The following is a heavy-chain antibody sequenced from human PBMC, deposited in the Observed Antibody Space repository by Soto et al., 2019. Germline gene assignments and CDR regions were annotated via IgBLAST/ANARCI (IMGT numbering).Heavy chain of an antibody. J-gene: IGHJ6*02. CDR3: ARTTTVKTYYYYYGMDV. D-gene: IGHD4-17*01. CDR1: GGSIIDSNDH. V-gene: IGHV4-39*01. CDR2: FHYSGSL. Sequence: PSETLSLTCTVSGGSIIDSNDHWGWIRQSPGQGLEWIGSFHYSGSLHYNPPFKSRVTISVDTSKNQFSLKLSSVTAADTAMYYCARTTTVKTYYYYYGMDVWGQGTTVTVSS.